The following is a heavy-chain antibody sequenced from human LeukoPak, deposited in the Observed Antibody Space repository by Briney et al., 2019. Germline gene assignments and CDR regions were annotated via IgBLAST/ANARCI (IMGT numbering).Heavy chain of an antibody. CDR2: ISGSGDTT. V-gene: IGHV3-23*01. CDR3: AAEAAYYYDSRDAFDV. CDR1: GFTFSSYA. Sequence: PGGSLRLSCAASGFTFSSYAMSWVRQAPGKGLECVSAISGSGDTTYYADSVKGRFTISRDNSKNTLYLQMNSLRAEDTAVYYCAAEAAYYYDSRDAFDVWGQGTMVTVSS. J-gene: IGHJ3*01. D-gene: IGHD3-22*01.